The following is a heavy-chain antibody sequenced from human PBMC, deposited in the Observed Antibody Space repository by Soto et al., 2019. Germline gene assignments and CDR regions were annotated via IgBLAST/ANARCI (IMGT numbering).Heavy chain of an antibody. Sequence: GGSLRLSCAASGFTVSSYGMHWVRQAPGKGLEWVAVISYDGSNKYYADSVKGRLTTSRDNSKNTLYLQMNSLRAEDTAVYYCAKDAFGITYDSSGYLGYWGQGTLVTVSS. CDR3: AKDAFGITYDSSGYLGY. J-gene: IGHJ4*02. CDR2: ISYDGSNK. CDR1: GFTVSSYG. V-gene: IGHV3-30*18. D-gene: IGHD3-22*01.